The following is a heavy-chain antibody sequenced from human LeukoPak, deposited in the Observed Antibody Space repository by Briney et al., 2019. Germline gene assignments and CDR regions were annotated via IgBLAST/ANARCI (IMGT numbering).Heavy chain of an antibody. D-gene: IGHD7-27*01. Sequence: GGSLGLSCAASGFTFSSYTMSWVRQAPGKGLEWVSTITTSDGNTYYADSVKGRFTVSRDNSKNTLFLQMNSLRAEDTAVYYCAKDGGLWVSAHWGDSWGRGTLVTVSS. CDR1: GFTFSSYT. CDR2: ITTSDGNT. J-gene: IGHJ4*02. CDR3: AKDGGLWVSAHWGDS. V-gene: IGHV3-23*01.